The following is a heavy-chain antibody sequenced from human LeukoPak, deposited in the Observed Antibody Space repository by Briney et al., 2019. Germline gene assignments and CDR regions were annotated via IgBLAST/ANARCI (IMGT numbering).Heavy chain of an antibody. V-gene: IGHV3-15*01. CDR3: ITDPGAWQPI. CDR1: GITFSNAW. J-gene: IGHJ3*02. CDR2: IKSKTDGETR. Sequence: PGGSLRLSCAVSGITFSNAWMSWVRQAPGKGLEWVARIKSKTDGETRDYAAPVKDRFIISREDSISTLYLQMNRLSVGDTAVCYCITDPGAWQPIWGQGTMVTVS. D-gene: IGHD3-10*01.